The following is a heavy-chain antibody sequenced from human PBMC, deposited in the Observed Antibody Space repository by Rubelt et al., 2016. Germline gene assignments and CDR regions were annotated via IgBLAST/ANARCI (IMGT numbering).Heavy chain of an antibody. Sequence: QLQLQESGPGLVKPSETLSLTCTGSGGSISSSSYYWGWIRQPPGKGLEWIGSLYYSGSTYYNPSLKSRVTISVDTSKNQFSLKLSSVTAADTAVYYCAGLRRDGYNYPDLDYWGQGTLVTVSS. D-gene: IGHD5-24*01. CDR3: AGLRRDGYNYPDLDY. CDR2: LYYSGST. J-gene: IGHJ4*02. CDR1: GGSISSSSYY. V-gene: IGHV4-39*01.